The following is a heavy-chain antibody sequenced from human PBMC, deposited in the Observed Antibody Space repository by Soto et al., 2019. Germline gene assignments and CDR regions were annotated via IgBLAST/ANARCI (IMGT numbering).Heavy chain of an antibody. CDR3: ARGLTIRGVVPVLGY. CDR1: GYTFTSYD. Sequence: ASVKVSCKASGYTFTSYDINWVRQATGQGLEWMGWMNPNRGNTGYAQKFQGRVTMTRNTSISTAYMELSSLRSEDTDVYYCARGLTIRGVVPVLGYWGQGTLVTVSS. CDR2: MNPNRGNT. D-gene: IGHD3-3*01. J-gene: IGHJ4*02. V-gene: IGHV1-8*01.